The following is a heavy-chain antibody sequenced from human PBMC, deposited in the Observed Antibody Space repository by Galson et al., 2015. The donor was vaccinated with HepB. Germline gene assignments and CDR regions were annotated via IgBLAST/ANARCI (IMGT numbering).Heavy chain of an antibody. D-gene: IGHD3-10*01. CDR2: ISGDGVTP. Sequence: SLRLSCATSGFTFSSYTMNWVRQAPGRGLEWVSSISGDGVTPYYIDSVRGRFSISRDNSRNTLYLQMNSLRPDDSAVYYCTRPRTAYFISGTLAWGQGILVTVSS. V-gene: IGHV3-23*01. J-gene: IGHJ5*02. CDR3: TRPRTAYFISGTLA. CDR1: GFTFSSYT.